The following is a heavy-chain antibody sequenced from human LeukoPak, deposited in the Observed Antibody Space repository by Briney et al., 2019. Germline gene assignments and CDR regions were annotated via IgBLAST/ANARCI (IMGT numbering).Heavy chain of an antibody. Sequence: GGSLRLSCAASGFTFSTYWVSWVRQAPGKGLEWVANIKQDGSEKYYVDSVKGRFTISRDNAKNSLYLQMNSLRAEVTAVYYCARDHCGGDWLCPDSWFDPWGQGTLVTVSS. J-gene: IGHJ5*02. CDR2: IKQDGSEK. CDR1: GFTFSTYW. D-gene: IGHD2-21*01. CDR3: ARDHCGGDWLCPDSWFDP. V-gene: IGHV3-7*01.